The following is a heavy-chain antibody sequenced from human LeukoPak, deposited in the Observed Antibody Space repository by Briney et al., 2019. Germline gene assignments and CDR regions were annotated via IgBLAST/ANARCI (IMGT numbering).Heavy chain of an antibody. CDR2: INHSGST. D-gene: IGHD3-10*01. Sequence: SETLSLTCAVYGGSFSGYYWSWLRQPPGKGLEWIGEINHSGSTNYNPSLKSRVTISVDTSKNQFSLKLSSVTAADTAVYYCARQSGLLWFGESYFDYWGQGTLVTVSS. CDR1: GGSFSGYY. J-gene: IGHJ4*02. V-gene: IGHV4-34*01. CDR3: ARQSGLLWFGESYFDY.